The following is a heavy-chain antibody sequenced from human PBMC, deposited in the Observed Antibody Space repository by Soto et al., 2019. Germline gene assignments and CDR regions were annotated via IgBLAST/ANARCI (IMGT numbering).Heavy chain of an antibody. V-gene: IGHV4-31*03. Sequence: PSGTLSLTFTVSGGSISSGGYYWSWIRQHPGKGLEWIGYIYYSGSTYYNPSLKSRVTISVDTSKNQFSLKLSSVAAADTAVYYCARDPQCHDFWSGYCHGYYGMDVWGQGTTVTVSS. CDR3: ARDPQCHDFWSGYCHGYYGMDV. D-gene: IGHD3-3*01. CDR1: GGSISSGGYY. J-gene: IGHJ6*02. CDR2: IYYSGST.